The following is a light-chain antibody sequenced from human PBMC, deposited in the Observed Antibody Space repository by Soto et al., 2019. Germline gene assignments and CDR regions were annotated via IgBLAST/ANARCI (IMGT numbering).Light chain of an antibody. CDR3: CSYAGSSYV. V-gene: IGLV2-23*02. CDR2: EVS. Sequence: HSELNQPASVSGSPGQSITISCTRTSSDVGSYNLVSWYQQHPGKAPKLMIYEVSKRPSGVSNRFSGSKSGNTASLTISGLQAEDEADAYCCSYAGSSYVFGTGTKVTVL. J-gene: IGLJ1*01. CDR1: SSDVGSYNL.